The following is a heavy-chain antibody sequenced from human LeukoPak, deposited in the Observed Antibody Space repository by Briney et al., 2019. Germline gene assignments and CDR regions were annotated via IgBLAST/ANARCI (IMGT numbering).Heavy chain of an antibody. J-gene: IGHJ4*02. CDR2: IYYSGST. Sequence: SETLSLTCTVSGGSISSYYWSWIRQPPGKGLEWIGYIYYSGSTNYNPSLKSRVTISADTSKNQFSLKLSSVTAADTAVYYCASGPRIVGASRFDYWGQGTLVTVSS. D-gene: IGHD1-26*01. V-gene: IGHV4-59*01. CDR1: GGSISSYY. CDR3: ASGPRIVGASRFDY.